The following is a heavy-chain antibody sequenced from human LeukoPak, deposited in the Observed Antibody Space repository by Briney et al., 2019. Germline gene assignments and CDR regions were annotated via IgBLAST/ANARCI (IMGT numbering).Heavy chain of an antibody. CDR2: ISDSAGRT. CDR3: ATGRYCGNSFDY. D-gene: IGHD4-23*01. Sequence: GGSLRLSCAASGFTFSSYAMSWVRQAPGKGLEWVSVISDSAGRTDYADSVKGRFTISRDISKNTLYLQMNSLRAEDTAVYYCATGRYCGNSFDYWGQGTLVTVSS. J-gene: IGHJ4*02. V-gene: IGHV3-23*01. CDR1: GFTFSSYA.